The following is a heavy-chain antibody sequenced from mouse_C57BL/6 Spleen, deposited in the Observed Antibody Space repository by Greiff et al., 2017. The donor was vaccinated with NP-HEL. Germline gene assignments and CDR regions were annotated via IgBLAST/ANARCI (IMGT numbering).Heavy chain of an antibody. CDR3: ARQMGPENYFDY. CDR1: GYAFSSSW. CDR2: IYPGDGDT. Sequence: VQLQQSGPELVKPGASVKISCKASGYAFSSSWMNWVKQRPGKGLEWIGRIYPGDGDTNYNGKFKGKATLNADKSSSTAYMQLSSLTSEDSAVYFCARQMGPENYFDYWGQGTTLTVSS. J-gene: IGHJ2*01. V-gene: IGHV1-82*01. D-gene: IGHD4-1*02.